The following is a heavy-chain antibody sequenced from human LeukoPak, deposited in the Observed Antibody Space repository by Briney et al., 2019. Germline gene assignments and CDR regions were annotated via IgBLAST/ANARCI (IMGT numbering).Heavy chain of an antibody. CDR3: ARGGSPPEALGDTCDM. CDR2: IKRDESGR. V-gene: IGHV3-74*01. CDR1: GFSFSSYW. Sequence: PGGSLRLSCTASGFSFSSYWMHWVRQAPGKGLVWVSRIKRDESGRNYADSVKGRFTISRGNAKNTLYLQMNSLRAEDTAVYYCARGGSPPEALGDTCDMWREGTMVSVSS. J-gene: IGHJ3*02. D-gene: IGHD1-26*01.